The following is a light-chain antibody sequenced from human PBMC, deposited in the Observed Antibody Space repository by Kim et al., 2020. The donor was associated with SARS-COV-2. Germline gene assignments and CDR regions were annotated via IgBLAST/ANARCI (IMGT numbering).Light chain of an antibody. Sequence: SPGERATLSCRASQSVSSSYLAWYQQKPGQAPRLLIYGASSRATGIPDRFSGSGSGTDFTLTITRLEPEDFAVYYCQQYGSSPLTFGGGTKVDIK. CDR1: QSVSSSY. CDR3: QQYGSSPLT. V-gene: IGKV3-20*01. CDR2: GAS. J-gene: IGKJ4*01.